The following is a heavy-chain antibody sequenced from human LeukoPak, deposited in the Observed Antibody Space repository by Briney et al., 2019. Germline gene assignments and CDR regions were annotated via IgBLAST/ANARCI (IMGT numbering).Heavy chain of an antibody. V-gene: IGHV4-59*08. D-gene: IGHD2-2*01. Sequence: PSQTLSLTCTVSGGSISSYYWSWIRQPPGKGLEWIGYIYYSGSTNYNPSPKSRVTISVDTSKNQFSLKLSSVTAADTAVYYCARLRRVVVPAAMETYYYYGMDVWGQGTTVTVSS. CDR2: IYYSGST. J-gene: IGHJ6*02. CDR1: GGSISSYY. CDR3: ARLRRVVVPAAMETYYYYGMDV.